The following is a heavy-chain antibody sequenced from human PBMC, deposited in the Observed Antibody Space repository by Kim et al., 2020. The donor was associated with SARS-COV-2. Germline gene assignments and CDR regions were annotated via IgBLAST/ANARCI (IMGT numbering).Heavy chain of an antibody. V-gene: IGHV4-34*01. D-gene: IGHD3-16*02. CDR3: ARFAYYDYVWGSYRHYYFDY. J-gene: IGHJ4*02. Sequence: RVTISVDTSKNQFSLKLSSVTAADTAVYYCARFAYYDYVWGSYRHYYFDYWGQGTLVTVSS.